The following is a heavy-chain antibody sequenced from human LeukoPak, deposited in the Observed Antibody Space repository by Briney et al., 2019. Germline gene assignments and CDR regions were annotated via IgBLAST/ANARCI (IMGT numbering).Heavy chain of an antibody. CDR2: ISTTGTII. V-gene: IGHV3-48*03. Sequence: PGGSLGLSCLASGFTFSSYEMNWVRQAPGKGLEWLSYISTTGTIIYYADSVKGRFTISRDNAKNSLYLQMNSLRAEDTALYYCARVPRIAVAASYYYYMDVWGKGNTVTVSS. CDR3: ARVPRIAVAASYYYYMDV. D-gene: IGHD6-19*01. J-gene: IGHJ6*03. CDR1: GFTFSSYE.